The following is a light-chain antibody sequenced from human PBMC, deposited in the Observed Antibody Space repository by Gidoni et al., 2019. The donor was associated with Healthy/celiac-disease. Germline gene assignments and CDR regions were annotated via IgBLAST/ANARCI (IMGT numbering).Light chain of an antibody. Sequence: SSELTQDPAVSVALGQTVRITCQGDSPRSYYASWYQQKPGKAPVLVIYGKNNRPSGIPDRFSGSSSGNTASLTITGAQAEDEADYYCNSRDSSGNHVVFGGGTKLTVL. CDR2: GKN. J-gene: IGLJ2*01. CDR3: NSRDSSGNHVV. CDR1: SPRSYY. V-gene: IGLV3-19*01.